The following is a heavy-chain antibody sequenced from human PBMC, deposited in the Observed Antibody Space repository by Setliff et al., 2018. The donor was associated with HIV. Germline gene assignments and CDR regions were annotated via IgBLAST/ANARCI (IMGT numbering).Heavy chain of an antibody. CDR3: ARRKTHSGRFHDAFDI. V-gene: IGHV1-8*03. CDR1: GYTFTCYR. CDR2: MNPNSGNT. J-gene: IGHJ3*02. D-gene: IGHD1-26*01. Sequence: GASVKVSCKASGYTFTCYRIDGVQPAAGQGLEWMGWMNPNSGNTGCTQKFQGRVTITMNTSISTAYMDLSSLRSEDTAVHDCARRKTHSGRFHDAFDIWGQGTMVTVSS.